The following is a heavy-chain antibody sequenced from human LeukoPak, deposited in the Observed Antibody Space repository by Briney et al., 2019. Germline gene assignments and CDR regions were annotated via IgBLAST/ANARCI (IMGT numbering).Heavy chain of an antibody. CDR1: GFTFSDYY. D-gene: IGHD2-2*01. CDR2: ISSGSSYT. J-gene: IGHJ4*02. V-gene: IGHV3-11*05. CDR3: ARDQRYCSSSSCPWEPFDY. Sequence: GGSLRLSCAASGFTFSDYYMSWIRQAPGKGLEWVSYISSGSSYTNYADSVKGRFTISRDNAKNSLYLQMNSLRAEDTAVYYCARDQRYCSSSSCPWEPFDYWGQGTLVTVSS.